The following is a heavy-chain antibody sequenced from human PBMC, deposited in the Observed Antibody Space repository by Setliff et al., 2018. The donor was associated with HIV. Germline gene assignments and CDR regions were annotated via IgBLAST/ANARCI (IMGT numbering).Heavy chain of an antibody. J-gene: IGHJ4*02. Sequence: PSETLSLTCTVSGGSISSHYWTWIRQPPGKGLEWIGYIYYSGSTNYNPSLKSRVTISVDTSKNQFSLKLSSVTAADTAVYYCARGGGFWSGQLDYWGQGTLVTVSS. CDR3: ARGGGFWSGQLDY. CDR2: IYYSGST. D-gene: IGHD3-3*01. CDR1: GGSISSHY. V-gene: IGHV4-59*11.